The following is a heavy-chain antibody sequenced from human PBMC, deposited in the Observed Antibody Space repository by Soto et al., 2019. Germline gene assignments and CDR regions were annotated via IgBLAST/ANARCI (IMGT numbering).Heavy chain of an antibody. CDR2: ITPILDVT. Sequence: GASVKVSCKASGCTFSNDAVIWVRQAPGQGLEWMGRITPILDVTNYAQKFQGRVTIPADKSTSTAYMELSSLRAEDTAVYYWATRWGRTFEYWGQGTLVTVSS. V-gene: IGHV1-69*04. CDR1: GCTFSNDA. D-gene: IGHD7-27*01. J-gene: IGHJ4*02. CDR3: ATRWGRTFEY.